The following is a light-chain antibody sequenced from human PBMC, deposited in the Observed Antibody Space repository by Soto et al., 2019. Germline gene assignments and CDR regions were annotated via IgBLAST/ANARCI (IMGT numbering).Light chain of an antibody. Sequence: PANLRWLEGERARLSCRASQSFSSTYLAWYQQKPGQAPRLLIYGASSRATGIPDRFSGGGSGTDFSLTFSLLDPEDFAVYYCQQYSSSPITFGQGTRLEI. V-gene: IGKV3-20*01. J-gene: IGKJ5*01. CDR1: QSFSSTY. CDR2: GAS. CDR3: QQYSSSPIT.